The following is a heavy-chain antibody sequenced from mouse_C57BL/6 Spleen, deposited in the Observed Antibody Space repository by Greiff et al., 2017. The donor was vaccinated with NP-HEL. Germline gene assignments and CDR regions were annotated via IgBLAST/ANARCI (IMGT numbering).Heavy chain of an antibody. Sequence: QVQLQQPGTELVKPGASVKLSCKASGYTFTSYWMHWVKQRPGKGLEWIGNINPSNGGPNYNEKFKSKATLTVDKPSSTAYMQLSSLTSEDSAVYYCALITTVVAENFDVWGTGTTVTVSS. CDR2: INPSNGGP. J-gene: IGHJ1*03. CDR3: ALITTVVAENFDV. D-gene: IGHD1-1*01. V-gene: IGHV1-53*01. CDR1: GYTFTSYW.